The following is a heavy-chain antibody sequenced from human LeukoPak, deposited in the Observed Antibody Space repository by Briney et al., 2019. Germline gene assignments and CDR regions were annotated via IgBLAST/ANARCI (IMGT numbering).Heavy chain of an antibody. CDR2: ISASGTT. D-gene: IGHD1-26*01. Sequence: SETLSLTCTVSGGSISSGRNCWSWIRQPAGKGLEWIGRISASGTTKYSPSLKSRLTISVDTSKNQFSLKLSSVTAADTAVYYCARDPSGTYSSEAWFDYWGQGTLVTVSS. CDR3: ARDPSGTYSSEAWFDY. J-gene: IGHJ4*02. CDR1: GGSISSGRNC. V-gene: IGHV4-61*02.